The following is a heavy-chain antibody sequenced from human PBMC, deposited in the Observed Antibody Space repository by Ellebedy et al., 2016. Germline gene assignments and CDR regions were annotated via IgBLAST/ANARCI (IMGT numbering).Heavy chain of an antibody. CDR3: AKDQWLAPYYFDY. J-gene: IGHJ4*02. CDR1: GFTFSSYS. V-gene: IGHV3-48*04. CDR2: ISSSSSTI. D-gene: IGHD6-19*01. Sequence: GESLKISXAASGFTFSSYSMNWVRQAPGKGLEWVSYISSSSSTIYYADSVKGRFTISRDNAKNSLYLQMNSLRAEDTAVYYCAKDQWLAPYYFDYWGQGTLVTVSS.